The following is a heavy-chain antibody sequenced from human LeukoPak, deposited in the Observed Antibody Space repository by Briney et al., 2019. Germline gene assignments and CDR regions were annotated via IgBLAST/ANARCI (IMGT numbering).Heavy chain of an antibody. CDR2: IKQDGSEK. CDR3: ARSRGLVVVAATDY. Sequence: GSLRLSCAASGFTFSSYWMSWVRQAPGKGLEWVANIKQDGSEKYYVDSVKGRFTISRDNAKNSLYLQMNSLRAEDTAVYYCARSRGLVVVAATDYWGQGTLVTVSS. D-gene: IGHD2-15*01. V-gene: IGHV3-7*03. CDR1: GFTFSSYW. J-gene: IGHJ4*02.